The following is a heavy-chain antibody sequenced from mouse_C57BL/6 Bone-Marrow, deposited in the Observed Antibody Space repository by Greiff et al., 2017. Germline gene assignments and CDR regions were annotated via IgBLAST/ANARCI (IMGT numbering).Heavy chain of an antibody. Sequence: VLMQQSGPGLVQPSQSLSITCTVSGFSLTSYGVHLVRQSPGKGLAWMGVRWSGGTTDSNAAFISRLSISKNNSKSQVIIKMNSLQADVTGIDCCANNTVVPSWFAVWGKGNLVTGSA. CDR2: RWSGGTT. CDR1: GFSLTSYG. J-gene: IGHJ3*01. V-gene: IGHV2-2*01. CDR3: ANNTVVPSWFAV. D-gene: IGHD1-1*01.